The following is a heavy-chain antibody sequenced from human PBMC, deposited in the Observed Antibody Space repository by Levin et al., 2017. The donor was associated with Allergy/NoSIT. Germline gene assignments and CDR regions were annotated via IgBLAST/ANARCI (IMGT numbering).Heavy chain of an antibody. Sequence: GESLKISCVASGFAFSGSTMHWVRQASGKGLEWVGRIRTKANSYATSYAASVRGRFTISRDDSENTAYLQMNSLKTDDTALYYCTNSRAVADTVGDWGQGTLVTVSS. J-gene: IGHJ4*02. CDR1: GFAFSGST. CDR3: TNSRAVADTVGD. V-gene: IGHV3-73*01. D-gene: IGHD6-19*01. CDR2: IRTKANSYAT.